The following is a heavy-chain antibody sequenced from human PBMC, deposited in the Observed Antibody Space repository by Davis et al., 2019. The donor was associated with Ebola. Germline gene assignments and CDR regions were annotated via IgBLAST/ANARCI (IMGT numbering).Heavy chain of an antibody. D-gene: IGHD5-12*01. Sequence: PGGSLRLSCTVSGFTFSDYGIHWVHQAPGKGLEWVAVSSYDGRDEKYADSVKGRFTISRDNSRNTLYLQMHSLRVEDTADYFCARELQSGGFSGYSLDSWGQGTPVIVSP. J-gene: IGHJ4*02. CDR1: GFTFSDYG. V-gene: IGHV3-30*03. CDR2: SSYDGRDE. CDR3: ARELQSGGFSGYSLDS.